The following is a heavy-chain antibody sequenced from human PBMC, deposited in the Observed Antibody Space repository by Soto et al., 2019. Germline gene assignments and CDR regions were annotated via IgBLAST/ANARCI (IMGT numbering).Heavy chain of an antibody. CDR3: AKDQYCSSTSCYFYYYYYGMDV. D-gene: IGHD2-2*01. Sequence: LRLSCAASGFTFSSYGMHWVRQAPGKGLEWVAVISYDGSNKYYADSVKGRFTISRDNSKNTLYLQMNSLRAEDTAVYYCAKDQYCSSTSCYFYYYYYGMDVWGQGTTVTVSS. CDR1: GFTFSSYG. J-gene: IGHJ6*02. V-gene: IGHV3-30*18. CDR2: ISYDGSNK.